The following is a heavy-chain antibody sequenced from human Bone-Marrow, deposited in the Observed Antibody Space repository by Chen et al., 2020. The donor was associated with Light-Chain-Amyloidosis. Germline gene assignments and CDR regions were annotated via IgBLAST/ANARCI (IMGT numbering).Heavy chain of an antibody. J-gene: IGHJ4*02. CDR1: GYTFPNYW. D-gene: IGHD5-12*01. Sequence: EVQXEQPGPEVKKPGESPRISCKALGYTFPNYWIGWVRQMPGKGLEWMGVIYPADSDARYSPSFEGQVTISADKSITTAYLQWRSLKASDTAMYYCARRRDGYNFDYWGQGTLVTVSS. CDR3: ARRRDGYNFDY. V-gene: IGHV5-51*01. CDR2: IYPADSDA.